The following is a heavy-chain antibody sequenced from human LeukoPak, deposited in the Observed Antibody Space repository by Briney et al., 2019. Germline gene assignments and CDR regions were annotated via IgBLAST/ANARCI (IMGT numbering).Heavy chain of an antibody. Sequence: GGSLRLSCAASGFTFSDYYMSWIRQAPGKGLEWVSYISSSGSTIYYADSVKGRFTISRDNAKNSLYLQMNSLRAEDTAVYYCARDGSSSWKTNYFDYWGQGTLVTVSS. V-gene: IGHV3-11*01. J-gene: IGHJ4*02. CDR2: ISSSGSTI. CDR1: GFTFSDYY. CDR3: ARDGSSSWKTNYFDY. D-gene: IGHD6-13*01.